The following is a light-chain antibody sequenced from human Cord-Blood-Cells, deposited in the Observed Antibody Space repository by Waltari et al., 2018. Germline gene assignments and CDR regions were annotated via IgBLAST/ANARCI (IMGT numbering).Light chain of an antibody. CDR2: GAS. V-gene: IGKV3-15*01. CDR3: QQYNNWPPFT. CDR1: QSVSSN. J-gene: IGKJ3*01. Sequence: DIVMTQSPATLSVSPGERATLSCRASQSVSSNLAWYQQKPGQAPSLLIYGASTRATGIPARFSGSGSGTEFTLTISSLQSEDFAVYYCQQYNNWPPFTFGPGTKVDIK.